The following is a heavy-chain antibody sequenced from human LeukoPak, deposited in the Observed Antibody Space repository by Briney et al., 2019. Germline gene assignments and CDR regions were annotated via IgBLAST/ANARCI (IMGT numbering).Heavy chain of an antibody. CDR1: GGSISSSSYY. D-gene: IGHD6-6*01. CDR2: IYYSGST. Sequence: SETLSLTCTVSGGSISSSSYYWGWIRQPPGKGLEWIGSIYYSGSTYYNPSLKSRVTISVDTSKNQFSLKLSSVTAADTAVYHCYSSSFPASAKGWGQGTLVTVSS. CDR3: YSSSFPASAKG. V-gene: IGHV4-39*01. J-gene: IGHJ4*02.